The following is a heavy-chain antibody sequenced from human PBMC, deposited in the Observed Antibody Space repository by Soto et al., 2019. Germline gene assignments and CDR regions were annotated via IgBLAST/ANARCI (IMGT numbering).Heavy chain of an antibody. V-gene: IGHV3-49*04. CDR3: TRDSLSSTSRYTGGQAPECYYYGMDV. J-gene: IGHJ6*02. CDR1: GFTFGDYA. Sequence: GGSLRLSCAASGFTFGDYAMSWVRQAPGKGLEWVGFIRSKAYGGTTEYAASVKGRFTISRDDSKSIAYLQMNSLKTEDTAVYYCTRDSLSSTSRYTGGQAPECYYYGMDVWGQGTTVTVSS. D-gene: IGHD2-2*02. CDR2: IRSKAYGGTT.